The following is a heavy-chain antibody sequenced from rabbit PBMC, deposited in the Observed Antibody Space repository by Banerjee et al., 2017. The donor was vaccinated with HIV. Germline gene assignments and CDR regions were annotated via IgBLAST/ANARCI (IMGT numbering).Heavy chain of an antibody. J-gene: IGHJ4*01. V-gene: IGHV1S45*01. D-gene: IGHD4-1*01. CDR1: GFSFSIGYD. Sequence: QEQLEESGGDLVKPEGSLTLTCTASGFSFSIGYDMCWVRQAPGKGLEWIACIYTGSSGDTHYANWAKGRLTISKASSTTVTLQMTSLTAADTATYFCARDLAGVIGWNFNLWGPGTLVTVS. CDR2: IYTGSSGDT. CDR3: ARDLAGVIGWNFNL.